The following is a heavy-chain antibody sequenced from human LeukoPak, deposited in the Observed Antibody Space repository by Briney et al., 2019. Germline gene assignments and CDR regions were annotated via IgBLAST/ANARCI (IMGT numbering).Heavy chain of an antibody. J-gene: IGHJ4*02. CDR2: ISGSGGST. Sequence: GSLRLSCVASGFTFNNFAMNWVRQAPGKGLEWVSLISGSGGSTYYADSVKGRFTVSRDNSKNTLYLQMNSLRAEDTAVYYCARDLDTAMALISHWGQGTLVTVSS. D-gene: IGHD5-18*01. CDR1: GFTFNNFA. V-gene: IGHV3-23*01. CDR3: ARDLDTAMALISH.